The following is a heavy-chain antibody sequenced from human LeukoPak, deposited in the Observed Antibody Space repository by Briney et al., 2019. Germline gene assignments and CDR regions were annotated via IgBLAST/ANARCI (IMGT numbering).Heavy chain of an antibody. CDR1: GFTFSSYV. D-gene: IGHD6-13*01. J-gene: IGHJ4*02. V-gene: IGHV3-23*01. Sequence: TGGSLRLSCAASGFTFSSYVMAYVRHSPGKGLEWVSALTGDGSDTYYPDSVKGRFIISRDDSKNTLYLEMNRLRADDTAVYYCAKASSSTWPYYFDSWGQGTLVTVSS. CDR3: AKASSSTWPYYFDS. CDR2: LTGDGSDT.